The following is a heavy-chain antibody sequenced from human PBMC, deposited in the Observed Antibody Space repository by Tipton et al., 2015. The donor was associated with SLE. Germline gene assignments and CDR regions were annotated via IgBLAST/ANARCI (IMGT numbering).Heavy chain of an antibody. J-gene: IGHJ6*03. D-gene: IGHD3-9*01. V-gene: IGHV3-74*01. CDR1: GFTFSSYW. Sequence: SLRLSCAASGFTFSSYWMHWVRQVPGKGLVWVSRISGDGSAVRYADSVKGRFTISRDNTKNTLYLQMNSLRAGDAAVYYCAGIEGDKSYYYYYYIDVWGRGTPVTVSS. CDR2: ISGDGSAV. CDR3: AGIEGDKSYYYYYYIDV.